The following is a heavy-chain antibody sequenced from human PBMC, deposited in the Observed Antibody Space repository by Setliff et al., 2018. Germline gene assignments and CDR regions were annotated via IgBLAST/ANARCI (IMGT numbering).Heavy chain of an antibody. D-gene: IGHD6-6*01. CDR3: TSTPRGGINITTRAGAFDP. J-gene: IGHJ5*02. V-gene: IGHV4-59*01. CDR2: IYYNGTT. Sequence: RDPPGKGLEWIGYIYYNGTTRYSPSLKSRVTISVDTSKNQFSLRLTSVTAADTAVYYCTSTPRGGINITTRAGAFDPWGQGTLVTVSS.